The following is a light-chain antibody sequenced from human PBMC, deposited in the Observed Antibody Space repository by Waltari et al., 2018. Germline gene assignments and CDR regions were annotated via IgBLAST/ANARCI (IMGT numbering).Light chain of an antibody. J-gene: IGLJ1*01. CDR1: KLETKY. CDR2: QDR. V-gene: IGLV3-1*01. CDR3: QAWDGTTYV. Sequence: SSELTQAPSVSVSPGQTANITCSGDKLETKYNAWYQQKTGQSPVLVSFQDRERPSGIPERFSGSNSGNTATLTISGTQVMDEADYYCQAWDGTTYVFGSGTRVSV.